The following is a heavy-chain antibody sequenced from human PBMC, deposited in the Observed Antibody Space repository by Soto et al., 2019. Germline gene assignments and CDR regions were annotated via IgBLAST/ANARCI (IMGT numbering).Heavy chain of an antibody. CDR1: GFTFSSYG. CDR2: IWYDGSNK. D-gene: IGHD3-10*01. J-gene: IGHJ6*02. V-gene: IGHV3-33*01. CDR3: ARDPSGYYYYYGMDV. Sequence: PGGSLRLSCAASGFTFSSYGMHWVRQAPGKGLEWVAVIWYDGSNKYYADSVKGRFTISRDNSKNTRYLQMNSLRAEDTAVYYGARDPSGYYYYYGMDVWGQGTTVTVSS.